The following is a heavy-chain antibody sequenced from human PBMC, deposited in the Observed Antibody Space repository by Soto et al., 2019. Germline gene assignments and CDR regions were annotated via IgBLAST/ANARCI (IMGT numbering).Heavy chain of an antibody. CDR2: IYYSGST. D-gene: IGHD5-18*01. CDR1: GGSISSGDYY. CDR3: ARARGYADFDY. V-gene: IGHV4-30-4*01. Sequence: SETLSLTCTVSGGSISSGDYYWSWIRQPPGKGLEWIGYIYYSGSTYYNPSLKSRVTISVDTSKNQFSLKLSSVTAADTAVYYCARARGYADFDYWGQGTLVTVSS. J-gene: IGHJ4*02.